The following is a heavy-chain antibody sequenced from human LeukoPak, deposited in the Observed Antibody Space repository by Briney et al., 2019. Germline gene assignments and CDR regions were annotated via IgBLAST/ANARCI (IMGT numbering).Heavy chain of an antibody. Sequence: SETLSLTCTVSGGSISSYYWSWIRQPPGKGLEWIGYIYYSGSTNYNPSLKSRVTISVDTSKNQFSLKLSSVTAADTAVYYCARHANRLTIFGVATVGGMDVWGQGTTVTVSS. V-gene: IGHV4-59*08. CDR1: GGSISSYY. CDR2: IYYSGST. CDR3: ARHANRLTIFGVATVGGMDV. J-gene: IGHJ6*02. D-gene: IGHD3-3*01.